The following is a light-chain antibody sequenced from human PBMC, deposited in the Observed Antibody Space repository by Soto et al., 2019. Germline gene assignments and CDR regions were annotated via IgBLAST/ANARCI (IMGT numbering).Light chain of an antibody. CDR3: SSFTSSSTRYV. V-gene: IGLV2-14*01. CDR2: EVS. J-gene: IGLJ1*01. Sequence: QSVLTQPPSTSGSPVQSVTISCTGTSSDVSGYNYVSRYQQRPSKAPKLIIYEVSNRRSGVSNRFAGSKSGDTASLTISGLHAEDEADYDCSSFTSSSTRYVFGTGTKVTVL. CDR1: SSDVSGYNY.